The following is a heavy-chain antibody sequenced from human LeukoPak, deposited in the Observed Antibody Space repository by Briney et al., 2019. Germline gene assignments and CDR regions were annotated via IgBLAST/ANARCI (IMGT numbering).Heavy chain of an antibody. CDR1: GGSISSSSYH. J-gene: IGHJ4*02. CDR3: ARPGNPQTSEDYFDY. Sequence: PSETLSLTCTVSGGSISSSSYHWGWIRQPPGKGLEWIGSIYYSVSTYYNPSLKSRVTISVDTSKNQLSLKLSSVTAADTAVYYCARPGNPQTSEDYFDYWGQGTLVTVSS. V-gene: IGHV4-39*01. CDR2: IYYSVST.